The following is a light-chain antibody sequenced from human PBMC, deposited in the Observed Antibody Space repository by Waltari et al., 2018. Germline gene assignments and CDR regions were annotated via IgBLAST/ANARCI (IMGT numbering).Light chain of an antibody. CDR3: SAWDISLNTHV. V-gene: IGLV10-54*04. CDR2: RNN. CDR1: SNNVGNQG. Sequence: QAGLTQPPSVSKGLRQTATLTCTGKSNNVGNQGAAWLQQHQGHPPKLLSYRNNNRPSGISERFAASRSGNTASLTITGLQPEDEADYYCSAWDISLNTHVFGTGTKVTVL. J-gene: IGLJ1*01.